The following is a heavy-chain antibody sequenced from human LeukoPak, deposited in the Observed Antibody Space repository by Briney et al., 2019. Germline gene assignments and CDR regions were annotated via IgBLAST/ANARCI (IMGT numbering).Heavy chain of an antibody. CDR2: INTNSGGT. V-gene: IGHV1-2*02. J-gene: IGHJ3*02. Sequence: PSVKASCKASGYTSTGYYMHSVRQAPGPELESMGWINTNSGGTNYAQKLQARVTMPKHTSSTTAYMARSRLRSDDTAVYYCARARPTTIGTIFYAFEIWGQGTMVTVSS. D-gene: IGHD1-1*01. CDR3: ARARPTTIGTIFYAFEI. CDR1: GYTSTGYY.